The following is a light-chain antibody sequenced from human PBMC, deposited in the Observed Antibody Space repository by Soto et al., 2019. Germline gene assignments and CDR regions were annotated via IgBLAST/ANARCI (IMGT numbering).Light chain of an antibody. V-gene: IGKV3-20*01. J-gene: IGKJ1*01. CDR1: QTIDSTY. CDR3: QQYGTLVT. Sequence: DIVLTQSPGTLSLSPGERATLSCRASQTIDSTYLAWYQQKPGQAPRLLIYGASSRATGIPDRFSGSGSGADLTLTISRLEPEDFAVYFCQQYGTLVTFGQGTKVEIK. CDR2: GAS.